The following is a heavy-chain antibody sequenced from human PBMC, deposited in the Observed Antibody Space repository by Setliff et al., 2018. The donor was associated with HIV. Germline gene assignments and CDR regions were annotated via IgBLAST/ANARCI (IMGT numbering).Heavy chain of an antibody. Sequence: KPSETLSLTCTVSGDSISSDFYWGWIRQPPGKGLEWIGSIYHSGNTYYMPSLQSRVTISVDMSKNQFSLKLNSVTAADTAVYYCARGHCSGTNCYGVDYYGMDVWGQGTTVTVSS. CDR3: ARGHCSGTNCYGVDYYGMDV. J-gene: IGHJ6*02. CDR2: IYHSGNT. D-gene: IGHD2-2*01. CDR1: GDSISSDFY. V-gene: IGHV4-38-2*02.